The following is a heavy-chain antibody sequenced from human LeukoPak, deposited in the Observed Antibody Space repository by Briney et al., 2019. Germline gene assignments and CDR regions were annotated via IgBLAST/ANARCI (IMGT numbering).Heavy chain of an antibody. Sequence: GGSLRLSCAASGFTFSDYHMSWIRQAPGKGLEWVSYISSSGSTIYYADSVKGRFTISRDNAKNSLYLQMNSLRAEDTAVYYCARDRWELLTPFDPWGQGTLVTVSS. CDR1: GFTFSDYH. D-gene: IGHD1-26*01. CDR3: ARDRWELLTPFDP. V-gene: IGHV3-11*01. CDR2: ISSSGSTI. J-gene: IGHJ5*02.